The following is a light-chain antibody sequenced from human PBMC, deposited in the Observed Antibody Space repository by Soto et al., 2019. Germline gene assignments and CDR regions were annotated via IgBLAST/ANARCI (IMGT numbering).Light chain of an antibody. V-gene: IGKV3-11*01. Sequence: EVVLTQSPATLSLSPGERATLSCRASQSVSSYLAWYQQKPGQAPRLLIYDASNRATGIPARFSGSGSGTDFTLTISSLEPEDFAVYYCQQSGNWPPEFTFGPGTKVDIK. CDR3: QQSGNWPPEFT. J-gene: IGKJ3*01. CDR2: DAS. CDR1: QSVSSY.